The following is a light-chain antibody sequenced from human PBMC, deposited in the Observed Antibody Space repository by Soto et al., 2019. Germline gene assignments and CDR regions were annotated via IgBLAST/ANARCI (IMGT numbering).Light chain of an antibody. CDR1: HDINNY. CDR3: QQYDDLPYT. V-gene: IGKV1-33*01. J-gene: IGKJ2*01. Sequence: DIQMTQSPSSLSASVGDRITIACQASHDINNYLSWFQQKPGKAPRLLIYDASNLEAGVPSRFSGSGSGTDFTFTINSLQPEDIATYFCQQYDDLPYTFGQGPTWRSN. CDR2: DAS.